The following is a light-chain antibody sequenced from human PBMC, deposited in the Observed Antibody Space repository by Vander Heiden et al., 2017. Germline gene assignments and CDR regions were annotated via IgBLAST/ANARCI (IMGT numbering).Light chain of an antibody. V-gene: IGKV2-30*01. J-gene: IGKJ5*01. Sequence: VVMTQSPLSLPVILGQPASISCRSSQSLLYTNGKTYLSWFQQRPGQSPRRLIYEVSNRDSGVPDRFGGSGSGTDFTLKISRVEAEDVAIYYCMQGTYWPPITFDQGTRLEI. CDR3: MQGTYWPPIT. CDR2: EVS. CDR1: QSLLYTNGKTY.